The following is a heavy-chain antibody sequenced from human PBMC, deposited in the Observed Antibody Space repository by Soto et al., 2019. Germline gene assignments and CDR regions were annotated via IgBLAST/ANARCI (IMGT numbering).Heavy chain of an antibody. J-gene: IGHJ6*03. CDR3: ARVARITIFGVVTRELYYYYYYMDV. CDR2: INHSGST. D-gene: IGHD3-3*01. Sequence: ASETLSLTCAVYGGSFSGYYWSWIRQPPGKGLEWIGEINHSGSTNYNPSLKSRVTISVDTSKNQFSLKLSSVTAADTAVYYCARVARITIFGVVTRELYYYYYYMDVWGKGTTVTVSS. CDR1: GGSFSGYY. V-gene: IGHV4-34*01.